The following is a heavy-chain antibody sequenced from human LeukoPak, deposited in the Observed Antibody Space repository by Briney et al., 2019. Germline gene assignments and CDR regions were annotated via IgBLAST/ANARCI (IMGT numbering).Heavy chain of an antibody. CDR3: AGSRWGYGLDV. D-gene: IGHD3-16*01. CDR2: IKSDGSEK. Sequence: GGSLRLSCAASGFTFSSYWMSWVRQAPGKGLEWVANIKSDGSEKNYVDSVKGRFTISRDNAKNSLYLQMNSLRAEDTAVFYCAGSRWGYGLDVWGQGTTVTVSS. V-gene: IGHV3-7*01. J-gene: IGHJ6*02. CDR1: GFTFSSYW.